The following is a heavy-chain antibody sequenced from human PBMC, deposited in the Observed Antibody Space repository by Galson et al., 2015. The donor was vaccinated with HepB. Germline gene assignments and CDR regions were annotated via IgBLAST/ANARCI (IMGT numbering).Heavy chain of an antibody. J-gene: IGHJ4*02. CDR1: GYTFTSYG. Sequence: SVKVSCKASGYTFTSYGISWVRQAPGQGLEWMGWISAYNGNTNYAQKLQGRVTMTTDTSTSTAYMELRSLRSDDTAVYYCARDSYDLPDDYPDLDLDIVATPHDYWGQGTLVTVFS. CDR3: ARDSYDLPDDYPDLDLDIVATPHDY. V-gene: IGHV1-18*01. D-gene: IGHD5-12*01. CDR2: ISAYNGNT.